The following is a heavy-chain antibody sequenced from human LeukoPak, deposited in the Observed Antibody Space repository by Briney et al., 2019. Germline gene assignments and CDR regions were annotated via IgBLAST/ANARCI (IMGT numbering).Heavy chain of an antibody. Sequence: GGSLRLSCAASGFTFSSYGMHWVRQAPGKGLEWVAVISYDGSNKYYADSVKGRFTISRDNSKNTLYLQMNSLRAEDTAVYYCAKEIDYGDYGYYGMDVWGQGTTVTVSS. J-gene: IGHJ6*02. CDR2: ISYDGSNK. V-gene: IGHV3-30*18. CDR1: GFTFSSYG. D-gene: IGHD4-17*01. CDR3: AKEIDYGDYGYYGMDV.